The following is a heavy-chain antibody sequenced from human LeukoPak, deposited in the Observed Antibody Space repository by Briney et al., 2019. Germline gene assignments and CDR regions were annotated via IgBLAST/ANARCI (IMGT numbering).Heavy chain of an antibody. CDR1: GGTFSSYA. D-gene: IGHD5-18*01. J-gene: IGHJ4*02. CDR3: ARGGYSYGSFLDY. V-gene: IGHV1-69*05. Sequence: SVKVSCKASGGTFSSYAISWVRQAPGQGLEWMGGIIPIFGTANYEQKVQGRVTITTDESTSTAYMELRSLRSKDTAVYYCARGGYSYGSFLDYWGQGTLVTVSS. CDR2: IIPIFGTA.